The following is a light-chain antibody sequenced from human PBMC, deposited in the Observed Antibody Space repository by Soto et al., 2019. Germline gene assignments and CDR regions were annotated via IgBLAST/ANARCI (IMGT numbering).Light chain of an antibody. CDR1: QSVASN. Sequence: EIVMTQSPASLSVSPGDGATLSCRASQSVASNVAWYQQRPGQGPRLLIHGASTRAVGVPARFSGSGSGTDFTLTISSLPSEDFAVYYCQQYHNWPPQYTFGQGTTLQIK. J-gene: IGKJ2*01. CDR2: GAS. CDR3: QQYHNWPPQYT. V-gene: IGKV3-15*01.